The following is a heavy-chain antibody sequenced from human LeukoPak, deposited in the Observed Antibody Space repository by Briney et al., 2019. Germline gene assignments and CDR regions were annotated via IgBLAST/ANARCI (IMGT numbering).Heavy chain of an antibody. J-gene: IGHJ4*01. V-gene: IGHV4-4*02. CDR2: IYHSGST. Sequence: SETLSLTCAVSGGYISSSNWWTWVRQPPGKGLEWIGEIYHSGSTNYNPSLKSRVTISVDKSKNQFSLKLSSVTAADTAVYYCARRDTAMVPFDYWGQGTLVTVSS. D-gene: IGHD5-18*01. CDR3: ARRDTAMVPFDY. CDR1: GGYISSSNW.